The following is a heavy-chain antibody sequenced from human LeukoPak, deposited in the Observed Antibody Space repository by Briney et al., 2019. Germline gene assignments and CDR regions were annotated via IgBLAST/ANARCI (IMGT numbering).Heavy chain of an antibody. V-gene: IGHV5-51*01. D-gene: IGHD4-23*01. CDR2: IYPGDSDT. J-gene: IGHJ4*02. Sequence: GESLKISCKESEYSFTSYWIAWVRQMPGKGLEWMGIIYPGDSDTRYSPSFQGQVTISVDKSISTVYLQWSTLKASDTDMYYCASSVYGDISAYTYFDYCGQGTLVTVSS. CDR3: ASSVYGDISAYTYFDY. CDR1: EYSFTSYW.